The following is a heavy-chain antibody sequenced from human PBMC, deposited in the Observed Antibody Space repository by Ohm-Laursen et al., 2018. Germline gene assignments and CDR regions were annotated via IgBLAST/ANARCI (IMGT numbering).Heavy chain of an antibody. CDR2: IYSSGIT. CDR3: ARGSGWYYY. CDR1: GGSISSYY. J-gene: IGHJ4*02. D-gene: IGHD6-19*01. Sequence: SDTLSLTCTVSGGSISSYYWSWIRQPPGKGLEWIGHIYSSGITDYNPSLKSRVTISVDMSGNQFSLKLSSVTAADTAVYYCARGSGWYYYWGQGILVTVSS. V-gene: IGHV4-59*07.